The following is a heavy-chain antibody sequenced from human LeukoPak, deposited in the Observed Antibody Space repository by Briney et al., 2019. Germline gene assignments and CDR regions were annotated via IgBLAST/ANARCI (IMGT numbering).Heavy chain of an antibody. CDR1: GFTVSSNY. CDR3: ARDSNGDFWSGYSDY. D-gene: IGHD3-3*01. Sequence: PGGSLRLSCAASGFTVSSNYMSWVRQAPGKGLEWVSVIYSGGSTYYADSVKGRFTISRDNSKNTLYLQMNSLRAEDTAVYYCARDSNGDFWSGYSDYWGQGTLVTVSS. J-gene: IGHJ4*02. CDR2: IYSGGST. V-gene: IGHV3-66*01.